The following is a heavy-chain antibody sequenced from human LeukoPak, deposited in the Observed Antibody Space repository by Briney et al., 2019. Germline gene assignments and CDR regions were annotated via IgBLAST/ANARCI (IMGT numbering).Heavy chain of an antibody. CDR2: INTDGSSA. J-gene: IGHJ4*02. D-gene: IGHD2-2*01. CDR1: GFTFSGYW. Sequence: GGSLRLSCAASGFTFSGYWMHWVRQGPGKGLVWVSRINTDGSSASYADSVKGRFTISRDNAKNTLYLQMNSLRAEDTAVYYCARDYCSSTSCCPDYWGQGTLVTVSS. V-gene: IGHV3-74*01. CDR3: ARDYCSSTSCCPDY.